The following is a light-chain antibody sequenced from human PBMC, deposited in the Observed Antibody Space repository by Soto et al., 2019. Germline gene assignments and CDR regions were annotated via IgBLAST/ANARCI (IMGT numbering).Light chain of an antibody. J-gene: IGLJ2*01. V-gene: IGLV2-14*01. CDR2: DVT. CDR1: SSDVGGFNY. Sequence: QSVLTQPATVSGSPGQSITISCTGTSSDVGGFNYVSWYQQHPGRAPKLIIYDVTNRPSGLSNRFSGSKSGNTASLTISGLQADDEADYYCSSYASSTTLVVFGGGTKLTVL. CDR3: SSYASSTTLVV.